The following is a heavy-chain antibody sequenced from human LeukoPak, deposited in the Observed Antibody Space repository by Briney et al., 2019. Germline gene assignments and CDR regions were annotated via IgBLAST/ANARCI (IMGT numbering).Heavy chain of an antibody. CDR3: ARGPGSLVGPTFPFDY. CDR2: INPDIAGT. J-gene: IGHJ4*02. CDR1: GFTFTCYH. Sequence: ASVRVSCKASGFTFTCYHFHWVRQAPGQGVEWGGWINPDIAGTSYPQTFQRTVTMTTDTSISTAYMELSRLKSDDTAVFYCARGPGSLVGPTFPFDYWGQGTLLTVSS. V-gene: IGHV1-2*02. D-gene: IGHD1-26*01.